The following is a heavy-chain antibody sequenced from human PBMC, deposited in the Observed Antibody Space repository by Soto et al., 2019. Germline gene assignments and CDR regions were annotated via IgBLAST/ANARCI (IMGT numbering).Heavy chain of an antibody. J-gene: IGHJ4*02. CDR1: GGTFSSYA. CDR2: INPSGDST. D-gene: IGHD5-12*01. V-gene: IGHV1-46*01. CDR3: ARATRSGSPHFDH. Sequence: ASVKVSCKASGGTFSSYAISWVRQAPGQGLEWMGIINPSGDSTSYAQEFQGRVTMTRETSTSTLYMELSSLRSEDTAVYYCARATRSGSPHFDHWGQGTLVTVSS.